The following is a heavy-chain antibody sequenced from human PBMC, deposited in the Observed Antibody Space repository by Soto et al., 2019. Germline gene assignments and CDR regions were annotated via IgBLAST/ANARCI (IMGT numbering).Heavy chain of an antibody. D-gene: IGHD6-6*01. J-gene: IGHJ4*02. CDR3: ARDQVLYRASSRHAPGPIDY. V-gene: IGHV1-2*02. Sequence: EASVKIFCKASGYTFSEYYMHWVRQAPGQGLEWMGWIKPNSGGTNYAQKFQGRFTMTRDTSISTSYLELGGLSAVDTALYYCARDQVLYRASSRHAPGPIDYCSQGTLVTVS. CDR2: IKPNSGGT. CDR1: GYTFSEYY.